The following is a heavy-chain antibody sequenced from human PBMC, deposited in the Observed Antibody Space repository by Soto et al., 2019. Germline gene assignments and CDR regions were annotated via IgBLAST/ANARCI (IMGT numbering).Heavy chain of an antibody. CDR3: ANMARVRYYFDY. CDR1: GFTFSSHA. D-gene: IGHD3-10*01. V-gene: IGHV3-23*01. J-gene: IGHJ4*02. CDR2: ISGSGGST. Sequence: PGGSLRLSCAASGFTFSSHAMSWVRQAPGKGLEWVSAISGSGGSTYYADSVKGRFTISRDNSKNTLYLQMNSLRAEDTAVYYCANMARVRYYFDYWGQGTLVTVSS.